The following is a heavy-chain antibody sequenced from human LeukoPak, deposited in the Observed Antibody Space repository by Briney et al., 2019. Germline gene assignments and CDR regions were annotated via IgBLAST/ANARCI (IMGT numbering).Heavy chain of an antibody. CDR3: AKGYGGKFFYFDY. D-gene: IGHD4-23*01. J-gene: IGHJ4*02. CDR2: ISGSGHVT. Sequence: GGSLRLSCAASGFIFSDYAMSCVRQAPGKGLEWVSTISGSGHVTYFASSVKGRFTIFRDNSKNTLYLEMNSLRAEDTAIYYCAKGYGGKFFYFDYWGQGTLVTVSS. CDR1: GFIFSDYA. V-gene: IGHV3-23*01.